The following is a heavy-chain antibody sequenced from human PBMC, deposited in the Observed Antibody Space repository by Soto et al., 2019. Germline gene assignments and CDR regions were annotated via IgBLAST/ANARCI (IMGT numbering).Heavy chain of an antibody. CDR3: ARQIYDSDTGPNLQYDFGS. V-gene: IGHV5-10-1*01. J-gene: IGHJ4*02. D-gene: IGHD3-22*01. CDR1: GYSFAGYW. Sequence: GSLKISSKGSGYSFAGYWITWVRQKPGKGLEWMGQIYPSDSQTYYSPSFRGHVTISVTKSITTVFLQWRSLRASDTAMYYCARQIYDSDTGPNLQYDFGSWGQGTPVTVSS. CDR2: IYPSDSQT.